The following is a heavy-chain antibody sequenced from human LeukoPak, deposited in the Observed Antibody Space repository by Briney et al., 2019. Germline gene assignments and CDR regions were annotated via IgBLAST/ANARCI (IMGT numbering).Heavy chain of an antibody. CDR2: ISWNSGSI. J-gene: IGHJ4*02. V-gene: IGHV3-9*01. Sequence: PGRSLRLSCAASGFTFDDYAMHWVQQAPGKGLEWVSGISWNSGSIGYADSVKGRFTISRDNAKNSLYLQMNSLRAEDTALYYCAKDRGSSGWYPSFDYWGQGTLVTVSS. CDR1: GFTFDDYA. CDR3: AKDRGSSGWYPSFDY. D-gene: IGHD6-19*01.